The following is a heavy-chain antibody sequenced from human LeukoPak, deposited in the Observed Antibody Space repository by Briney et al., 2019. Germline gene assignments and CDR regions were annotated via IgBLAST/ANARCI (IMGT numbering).Heavy chain of an antibody. J-gene: IGHJ6*02. CDR1: GFTFSSYG. Sequence: PGGSPRLSCAASGFTFSSYGMHWVRQAPGKGLEWVAVMSYDGSNKYYADSVKGRFTISRDNSKNTLYLQMNSLRAEDTAVYYCAKGAMLGGMDVWGQGTTVTVSS. V-gene: IGHV3-30*18. D-gene: IGHD3-10*02. CDR3: AKGAMLGGMDV. CDR2: MSYDGSNK.